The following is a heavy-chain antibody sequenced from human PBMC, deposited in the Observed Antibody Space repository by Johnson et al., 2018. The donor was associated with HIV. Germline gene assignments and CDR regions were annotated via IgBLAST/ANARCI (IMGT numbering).Heavy chain of an antibody. D-gene: IGHD6-6*01. CDR3: ARVGSNSSSFDAFDI. J-gene: IGHJ3*02. V-gene: IGHV3-66*01. CDR2: IFSGGST. CDR1: GLTVSSNY. Sequence: EVQLVESGGGLVQPGGSLRLSCAASGLTVSSNYMSWVRQAPGKGLEWVSVIFSGGSTYYADSVNGRFTISRDNSKNTLYLQMNSLRAEDTAVYYCARVGSNSSSFDAFDIWGQGTMVTVSS.